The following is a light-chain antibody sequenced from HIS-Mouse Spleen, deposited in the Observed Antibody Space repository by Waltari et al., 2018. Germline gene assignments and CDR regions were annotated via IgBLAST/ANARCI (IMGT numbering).Light chain of an antibody. J-gene: IGLJ3*02. V-gene: IGLV2-23*01. Sequence: QSALTQPASVSGSPGQSITISCTGTSSDVGSYNLVSWYQQHPGKAPKLMIYEGSKRPSWVSNRCSGSKSGNTASLTISGLQAEDEADYYCCSYAGSRVFGGGTKLTVL. CDR2: EGS. CDR3: CSYAGSRV. CDR1: SSDVGSYNL.